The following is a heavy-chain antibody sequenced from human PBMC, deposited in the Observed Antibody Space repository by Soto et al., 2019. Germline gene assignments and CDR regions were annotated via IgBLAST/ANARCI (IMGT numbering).Heavy chain of an antibody. V-gene: IGHV3-21*01. J-gene: IGHJ4*02. CDR1: GFTFGTYT. Sequence: EVQVVESGGGLVKPGGSLRLSCAASGFTFGTYTMNWVRQAPGMGLEWVSSISPNSNYIYYAVSVQGRFTISRDNAKNSLSLQMNSLRTEDTALYYCTRGTYGDYDYWGQGAVVTVSS. CDR2: ISPNSNYI. D-gene: IGHD4-17*01. CDR3: TRGTYGDYDY.